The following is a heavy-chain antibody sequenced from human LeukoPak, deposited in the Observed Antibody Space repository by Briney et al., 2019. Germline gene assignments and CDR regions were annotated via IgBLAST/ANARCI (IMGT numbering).Heavy chain of an antibody. D-gene: IGHD3-16*01. CDR3: AKQLGGWFDP. Sequence: PPETLSLTCTVSGDSIRSYYWSWIRQPAGKGLEWIGRIYSSGSTNYNPSLESRVTILVDNSKNQFSLKLRSVTAADTALYYCAKQLGGWFDPWGQGTLVTVSS. V-gene: IGHV4-4*07. CDR1: GDSIRSYY. J-gene: IGHJ5*02. CDR2: IYSSGST.